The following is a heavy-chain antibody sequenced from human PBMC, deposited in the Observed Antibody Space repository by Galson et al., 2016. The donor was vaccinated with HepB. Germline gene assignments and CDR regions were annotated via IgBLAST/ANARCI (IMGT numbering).Heavy chain of an antibody. Sequence: SVKVSCKASGGTSSSYAITWVRQAPGQGLEWMGGIIPIFGTAKYAQKFQGRVTITADKATSTAYMELSSLRSEDTAVYYCARVGEWWYFDCAHPNGAFDIWGQGTIVSVSS. CDR2: IIPIFGTA. CDR1: GGTSSSYA. V-gene: IGHV1-69*06. J-gene: IGHJ3*02. D-gene: IGHD3-9*01. CDR3: ARVGEWWYFDCAHPNGAFDI.